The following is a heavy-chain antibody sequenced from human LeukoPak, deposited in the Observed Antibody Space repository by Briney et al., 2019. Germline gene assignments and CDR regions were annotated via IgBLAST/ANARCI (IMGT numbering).Heavy chain of an antibody. CDR3: ARDLADFGYSYGYNWFDP. V-gene: IGHV1-69*13. Sequence: SVMVSCKASGGTFSSYAISWVRQAPGQGLEWMGGIIPIFGTANYAQKFQGRVTITADESTSTAYMELSSLRSEDTAVYYCARDLADFGYSYGYNWFDPWGQGTLVTVSS. D-gene: IGHD5-18*01. CDR2: IIPIFGTA. CDR1: GGTFSSYA. J-gene: IGHJ5*02.